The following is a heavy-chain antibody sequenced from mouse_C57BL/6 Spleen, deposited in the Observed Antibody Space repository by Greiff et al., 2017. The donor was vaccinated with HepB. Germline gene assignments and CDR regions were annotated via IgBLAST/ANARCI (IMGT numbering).Heavy chain of an antibody. V-gene: IGHV5-6*01. CDR3: ARDYGSSHYAMDY. CDR2: ISSGGSYT. Sequence: EVQLVESGGDLVKPGGSLKLSCAASGFTFSSYGMSWVRQTPDKRLEWVATISSGGSYTYYPDSVKGRFTISRDNAKNTLYLQMSSLKSEDTAMYYCARDYGSSHYAMDYWGQGTSVTVSS. D-gene: IGHD1-1*01. J-gene: IGHJ4*01. CDR1: GFTFSSYG.